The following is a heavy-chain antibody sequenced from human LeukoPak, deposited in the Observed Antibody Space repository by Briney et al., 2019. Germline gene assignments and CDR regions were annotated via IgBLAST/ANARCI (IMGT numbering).Heavy chain of an antibody. CDR1: GYTFTGYY. D-gene: IGHD1-1*01. V-gene: IGHV1-2*02. CDR2: INPNSGGT. J-gene: IGHJ4*02. CDR3: ARVKTNWNDVENFDY. Sequence: ASVKVSCKASGYTFTGYYMHWVRQAPGQGLEWMGWINPNSGGTNYAQKFQGRVTMTRDTSISTAYMELSRLRSDDTAVYYCARVKTNWNDVENFDYWGQGTLVTVSS.